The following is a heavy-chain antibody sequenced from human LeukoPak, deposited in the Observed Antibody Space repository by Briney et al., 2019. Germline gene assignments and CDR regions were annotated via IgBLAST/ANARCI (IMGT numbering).Heavy chain of an antibody. CDR1: GGSISSSSYY. V-gene: IGHV4-39*07. CDR2: IYYSGST. D-gene: IGHD2-21*01. J-gene: IGHJ4*02. CDR3: ARGLRGDLDY. Sequence: SETLSLTCTVSGGSISSSSYYWGWIRQPPGKGREWFGSIYYSGSTYYNPSLKSRVTMSLVASQNQFSLKLSSVTAADTAVYSCARGLRGDLDYWGQGTLVTVSS.